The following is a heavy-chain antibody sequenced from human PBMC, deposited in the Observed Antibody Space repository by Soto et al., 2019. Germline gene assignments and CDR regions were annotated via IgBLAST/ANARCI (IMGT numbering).Heavy chain of an antibody. V-gene: IGHV3-7*03. CDR2: IKQDGSEE. Sequence: DVQLAESGGGLVQPGGSLRLSCVASGQTFNRYWMSWVRQAPGKGLEWVANIKQDGSEEYYVDSVKGRFTISRDNAKKSLYLQMNSLRAEDTAMYYSVRTHFDSGSFNFSGMDVWGQVTTVTVSS. CDR1: GQTFNRYW. J-gene: IGHJ6*02. CDR3: VRTHFDSGSFNFSGMDV. D-gene: IGHD3-3*01.